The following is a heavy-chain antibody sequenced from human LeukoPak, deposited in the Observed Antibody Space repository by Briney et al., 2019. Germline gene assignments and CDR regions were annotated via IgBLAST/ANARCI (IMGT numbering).Heavy chain of an antibody. CDR2: ISSGGSTI. CDR1: GFTFSDYY. D-gene: IGHD6-19*01. V-gene: IGHV3-11*04. Sequence: GGSLRLSCAASGFTFSDYYMSWIRQAPGKGLEWVSYISSGGSTIYYADSVKGRSTISRDNAKNSLYLQMNSLRAEDTAVYYCARVAVGGTRAFDIWGQGTTVTVSS. J-gene: IGHJ3*02. CDR3: ARVAVGGTRAFDI.